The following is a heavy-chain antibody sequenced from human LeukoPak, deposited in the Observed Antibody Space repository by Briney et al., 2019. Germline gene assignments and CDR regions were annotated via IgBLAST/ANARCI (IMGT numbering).Heavy chain of an antibody. CDR3: ARGEYSSSGTYGDY. D-gene: IGHD6-6*01. CDR2: ISYDGSNK. J-gene: IGHJ4*02. CDR1: GFTFSSYA. Sequence: PGGSLRLSCAASGFTFSSYAMHWVRQAPGKGLEWVAVISYDGSNKYYADSVKGRFTISRDNSKNTLYLQMNSLRAEDTAVYYCARGEYSSSGTYGDYWGQGTLVTVSS. V-gene: IGHV3-30*04.